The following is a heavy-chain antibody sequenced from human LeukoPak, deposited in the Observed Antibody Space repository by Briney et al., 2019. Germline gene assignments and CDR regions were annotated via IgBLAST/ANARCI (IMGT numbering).Heavy chain of an antibody. CDR2: INHSGST. CDR3: AREAPERGYSYRYYFDY. CDR1: GGSFSGDY. J-gene: IGHJ4*02. D-gene: IGHD5-18*01. V-gene: IGHV4-34*01. Sequence: SETLSLTCAVYGGSFSGDYWSCIRQPPGKGLEWIGEINHSGSTNYNPSLKSRVTISVDTSKNQFSLKLSSVTAADTAVYYCAREAPERGYSYRYYFDYWGQGTLVIVSS.